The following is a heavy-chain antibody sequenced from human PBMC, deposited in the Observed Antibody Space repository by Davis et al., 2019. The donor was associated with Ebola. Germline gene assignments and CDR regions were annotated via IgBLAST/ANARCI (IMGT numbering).Heavy chain of an antibody. CDR2: IYYSGST. V-gene: IGHV4-59*01. J-gene: IGHJ6*03. CDR1: GGPISSYY. D-gene: IGHD6-13*01. Sequence: PSETLSLTCTVSGGPISSYYWSWIRQPPGKGLEWIGYIYYSGSTYYNPSLKSRVTISVDTSKNQFSLKLSSVTAADTAVYYCARDHSSSWHQNYMDVWGKGTTVTVSS. CDR3: ARDHSSSWHQNYMDV.